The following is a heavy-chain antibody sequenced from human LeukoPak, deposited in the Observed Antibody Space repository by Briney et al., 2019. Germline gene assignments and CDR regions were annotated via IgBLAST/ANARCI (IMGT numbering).Heavy chain of an antibody. J-gene: IGHJ3*02. CDR3: ASLASSFYDAFDI. CDR2: INPNSGGT. CDR1: GYTFTGYY. Sequence: ASVKVSCKASGYTFTGYYMHWVRQAPGQGLEWMGRINPNSGGTNYAQKFQGRVTMTRDTSISTAYMELSRLRSDGTAVYYCASLASSFYDAFDIWGQGTMVTVSS. V-gene: IGHV1-2*06. D-gene: IGHD6-6*01.